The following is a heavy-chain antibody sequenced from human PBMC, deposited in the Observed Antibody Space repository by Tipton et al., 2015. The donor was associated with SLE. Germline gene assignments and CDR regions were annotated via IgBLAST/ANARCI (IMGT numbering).Heavy chain of an antibody. CDR2: IYSGGST. CDR3: ARDRRIGMATDAFDI. V-gene: IGHV3-53*04. J-gene: IGHJ3*02. D-gene: IGHD5-24*01. Sequence: VQLVQSGGGLVQPGGSLRLSCAASGFTVSSNYMSWVRQAPGKGLEWVSVIYSGGSTYYADSVKGRFTISRDNSKNTLYLQMNSLRAEDTAVYYCARDRRIGMATDAFDIWGQGTMVTVSS. CDR1: GFTVSSNY.